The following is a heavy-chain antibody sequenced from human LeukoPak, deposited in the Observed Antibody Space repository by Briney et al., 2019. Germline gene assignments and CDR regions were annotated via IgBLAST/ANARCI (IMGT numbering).Heavy chain of an antibody. D-gene: IGHD6-13*01. CDR2: IYYSGST. Sequence: SETLSLTCTVSGGSISSFYWSWIRQPPGKGLEWIGYIYYSGSTYYNPSLKSRVTISVDTSKNQFSLKLSSVTAADTAVYYCARVINPAAGIYWGQGTLVTVSS. J-gene: IGHJ4*02. CDR3: ARVINPAAGIY. CDR1: GGSISSFY. V-gene: IGHV4-59*04.